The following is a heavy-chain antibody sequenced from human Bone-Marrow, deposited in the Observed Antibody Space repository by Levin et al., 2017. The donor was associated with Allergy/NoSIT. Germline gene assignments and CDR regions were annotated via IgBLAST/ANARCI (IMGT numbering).Heavy chain of an antibody. CDR1: GLTFSSYA. J-gene: IGHJ4*02. CDR3: AKGIDYGDYEFDS. D-gene: IGHD4-17*01. V-gene: IGHV3-23*01. CDR2: ISGSGAST. Sequence: TGEPLKISCTLSGLTFSSYAMGWVRQAPGKGLEWVSAISGSGASTYDADFVKGRFAISRDNLVNTVYLQMNNLRREDTAVYYCAKGIDYGDYEFDSWGQGTLVSVSS.